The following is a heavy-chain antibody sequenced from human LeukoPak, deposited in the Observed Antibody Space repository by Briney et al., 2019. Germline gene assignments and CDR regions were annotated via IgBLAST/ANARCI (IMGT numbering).Heavy chain of an antibody. CDR2: IGGIVDNT. Sequence: GGSLRLSCAASGFTFSSYAMSWVRQAPGKGLEWVPPIGGIVDNTHHADSVKGRFTISRDNSKHTLYLQMNSLRAEDTAVYYCALDYDSSGHTPGWFDPWGQGTLVTVSS. D-gene: IGHD3-22*01. J-gene: IGHJ5*02. CDR1: GFTFSSYA. V-gene: IGHV3-23*01. CDR3: ALDYDSSGHTPGWFDP.